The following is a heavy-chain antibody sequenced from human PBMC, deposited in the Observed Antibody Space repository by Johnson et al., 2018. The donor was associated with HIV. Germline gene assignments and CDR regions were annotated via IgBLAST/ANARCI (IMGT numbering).Heavy chain of an antibody. D-gene: IGHD3-9*01. CDR3: ASPEATYYDILTGYYAAFDI. CDR2: ISYDGSNK. CDR1: AFSFSNYP. V-gene: IGHV3-30-3*01. Sequence: QVQLVESGGGVVQPGRSLRLSCAASAFSFSNYPMHWVRQAPGKGLEWVAVISYDGSNKYYADSVKGRFTISRDNSKNTLYLQMNSLRAEDTAVYYCASPEATYYDILTGYYAAFDIWGQGTMVTVSS. J-gene: IGHJ3*02.